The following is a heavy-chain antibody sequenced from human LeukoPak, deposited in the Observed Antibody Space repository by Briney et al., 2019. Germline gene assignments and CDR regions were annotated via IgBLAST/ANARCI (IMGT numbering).Heavy chain of an antibody. CDR1: GFTFSDYW. Sequence: PGGSLRLSCVASGFTFSDYWMTWVRQAPGKGLEWVANIKEDGSVKYYVDSVKVRFSISRDNAKNSLYLQLNSLRVEDTTVYYCATEGTDGRGSFGWFDSWGQGTLVTVYS. CDR3: ATEGTDGRGSFGWFDS. CDR2: IKEDGSVK. J-gene: IGHJ5*01. D-gene: IGHD3-10*01. V-gene: IGHV3-7*01.